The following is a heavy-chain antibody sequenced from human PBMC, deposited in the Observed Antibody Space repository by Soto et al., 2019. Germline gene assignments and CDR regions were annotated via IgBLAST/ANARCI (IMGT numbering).Heavy chain of an antibody. CDR1: GFTFDDYA. V-gene: IGHV3-9*01. CDR2: ISWNSGSI. CDR3: AKGAGDSLVLVYFDY. Sequence: GGSLRLSCAASGFTFDDYAMHWVRQAPGKGLEWVSGISWNSGSIGYADSVKGRFTISRHNAKNSLYLQMNSLRAEDTALYYCAKGAGDSLVLVYFDYWGQGTLVTVSS. D-gene: IGHD2-8*02. J-gene: IGHJ4*02.